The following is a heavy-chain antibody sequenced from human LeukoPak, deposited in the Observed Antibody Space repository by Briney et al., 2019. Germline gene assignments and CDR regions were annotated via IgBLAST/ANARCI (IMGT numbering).Heavy chain of an antibody. CDR1: GGTFSSYA. CDR3: ARGLEWLSVRDYYYMDV. V-gene: IGHV1-69*05. Sequence: GASVKVSCKASGGTFSSYAISWVRQAPGQGLEWMGGIIPIFGTANYAQKFQGRVTSTTDESTSTAYMELSSLRSEDTAVYYCARGLEWLSVRDYYYMDVWGKGTTVTVSS. CDR2: IIPIFGTA. J-gene: IGHJ6*03. D-gene: IGHD3-3*01.